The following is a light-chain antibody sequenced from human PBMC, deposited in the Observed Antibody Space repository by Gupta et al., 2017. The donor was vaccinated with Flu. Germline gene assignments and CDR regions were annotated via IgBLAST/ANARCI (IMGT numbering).Light chain of an antibody. CDR2: AKN. CDR1: SLRNSY. CDR3: NSRDSTDNHQAV. V-gene: IGLV3-19*01. Sequence: SSELTQDPAVSVAFGQTVRITCQGDSLRNSYASCYQQKPGQAPVLVIYAKNIRPSGIPDRFSGSSSGNTASLTITGAQAEDEADYYCNSRDSTDNHQAVFGGGTKLTVL. J-gene: IGLJ2*01.